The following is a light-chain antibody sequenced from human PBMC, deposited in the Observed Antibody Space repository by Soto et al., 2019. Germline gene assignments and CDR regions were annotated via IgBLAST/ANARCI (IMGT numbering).Light chain of an antibody. J-gene: IGKJ1*01. CDR2: GAS. CDR3: QQYGSSLWT. Sequence: DIVLTQSPGTLSLSPGERATLSCRASQSVSSSYLAWYQQKPGQAPRLLIYGASSRATGIPGRFSGSGSGTNFTLTISRLEPEDFAVYSCQQYGSSLWTFGQGTKAEIK. V-gene: IGKV3-20*01. CDR1: QSVSSSY.